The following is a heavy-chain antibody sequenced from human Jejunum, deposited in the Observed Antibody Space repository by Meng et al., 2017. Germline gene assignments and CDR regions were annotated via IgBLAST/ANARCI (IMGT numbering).Heavy chain of an antibody. D-gene: IGHD2-2*01. CDR1: GDSIRGADYY. CDR2: IYYSGTT. V-gene: IGHV4-30-4*01. CDR3: ARSRVVPAAYFDS. J-gene: IGHJ4*01. Sequence: QVELQESGPGLVKPSQTLSLTCSVSGDSIRGADYYWTWIRQAPGKGLEWIGYIYYSGTTYYNPSLKTRLILSVDTSTNRFSLNLSSAAAADTAMYYCARSRVVPAAYFDSWGHGTLVTVSS.